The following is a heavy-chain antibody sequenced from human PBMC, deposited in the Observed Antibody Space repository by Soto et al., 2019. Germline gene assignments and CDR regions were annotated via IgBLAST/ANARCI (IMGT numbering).Heavy chain of an antibody. CDR3: ARGGIVVVPAATLNRFDP. CDR2: INPSGGST. J-gene: IGHJ5*02. V-gene: IGHV1-46*01. Sequence: ASVKVSCKASGGTFSSYAISWVRQAPGQGLEWVGIINPSGGSTSYAQKFQGRVTMTRDTSTSTVYMELSSPRSEDTAVYYCARGGIVVVPAATLNRFDPWGQGTLVTVS. CDR1: GGTFSSYA. D-gene: IGHD2-2*01.